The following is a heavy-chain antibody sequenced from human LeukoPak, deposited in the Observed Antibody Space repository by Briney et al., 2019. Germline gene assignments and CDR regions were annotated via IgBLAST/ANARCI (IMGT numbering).Heavy chain of an antibody. V-gene: IGHV3-23*01. CDR2: ITGSGGST. D-gene: IGHD3-3*01. CDR3: ARDRQYYDFWSGTLDY. CDR1: GFTFSTYV. J-gene: IGHJ4*02. Sequence: GGSLRLSCAASGFTFSTYVVNWVRQAPGKGLEWVSTITGSGGSTYYADSVKGRFTISRDNSKNTLYLQMNSLRAEDTAVYYCARDRQYYDFWSGTLDYWGQGTLVTVSS.